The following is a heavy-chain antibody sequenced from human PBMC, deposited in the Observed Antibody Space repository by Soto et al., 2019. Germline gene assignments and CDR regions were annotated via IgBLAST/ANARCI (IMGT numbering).Heavy chain of an antibody. CDR3: AKDIHPGSDGYHYGGDC. D-gene: IGHD5-12*01. Sequence: QEQLVESGGGVVQPGRSLRLSCAASGFTFSTYGMHWVRQAPGKGLEWVAIISYDGSNKYYADSVQGRFTISRDNSKNTLDLQMNSLRAEDTAVYYCAKDIHPGSDGYHYGGDCWGQGTLVTVSS. CDR2: ISYDGSNK. CDR1: GFTFSTYG. V-gene: IGHV3-30*18. J-gene: IGHJ4*02.